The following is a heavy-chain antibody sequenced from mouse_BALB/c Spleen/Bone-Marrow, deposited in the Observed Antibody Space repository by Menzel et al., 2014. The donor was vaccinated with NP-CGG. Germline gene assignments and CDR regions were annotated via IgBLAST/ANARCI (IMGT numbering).Heavy chain of an antibody. CDR2: IDPSTSET. CDR3: ARILILRYWYFDV. J-gene: IGHJ1*01. D-gene: IGHD1-1*01. V-gene: IGHV1-74*01. CDR1: DYTFTTYW. Sequence: VQLQQSGPDLVRPGSSVKMSCKASDYTFTTYWMHWVKQRPGQGLEWIGMIDPSTSETRLNQKFKDKATLIVDKSSNTAYMQLSSLTSEDSAVYYCARILILRYWYFDVWGAGTTVTVSS.